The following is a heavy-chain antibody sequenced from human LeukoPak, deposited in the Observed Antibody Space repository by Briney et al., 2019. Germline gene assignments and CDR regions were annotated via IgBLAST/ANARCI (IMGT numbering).Heavy chain of an antibody. V-gene: IGHV1-18*01. Sequence: ASVKVSCKASGYTLASYGISWVRLAPGQGLEWMGSISAYNGDTNYAQNLQGRVTMTTDTSTSTAYMELRSLRSDDTAVYYCARGSGYYNPFDYWGQGTLVTVSS. CDR2: ISAYNGDT. D-gene: IGHD3-22*01. CDR3: ARGSGYYNPFDY. CDR1: GYTLASYG. J-gene: IGHJ4*02.